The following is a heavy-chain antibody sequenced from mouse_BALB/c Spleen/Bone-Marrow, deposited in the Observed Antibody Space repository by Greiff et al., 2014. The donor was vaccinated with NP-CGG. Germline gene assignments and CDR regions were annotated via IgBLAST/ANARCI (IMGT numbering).Heavy chain of an antibody. CDR2: IDPANGNT. D-gene: IGHD1-2*01. CDR3: AKYLSGYTATFDY. Sequence: EVQLQQSGAELVKSGASVKLSCTASGFNIKDTYMHWVKQRPEQGLEWIGRIDPANGNTKYDPKFQGKANITADTSSNTAYLQLSSLPSEDTAVYYCAKYLSGYTATFDYWGQGTTLTVSS. CDR1: GFNIKDTY. J-gene: IGHJ2*01. V-gene: IGHV14-3*02.